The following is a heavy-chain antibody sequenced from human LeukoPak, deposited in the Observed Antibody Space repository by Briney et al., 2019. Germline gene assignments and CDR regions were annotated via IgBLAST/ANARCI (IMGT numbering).Heavy chain of an antibody. D-gene: IGHD1-26*01. J-gene: IGHJ4*02. CDR2: IRSKAYGGTT. CDR3: TRRSYSFDY. Sequence: PGGSLRRTCTASGFTFGDYALSWFRQAPGKGLEWVGFIRSKAYGGTTEYAASVKGRFTISRDDSKTIAYLQMNSLKTEDTAVYYCTRRSYSFDYWGQGTLVTVSS. CDR1: GFTFGDYA. V-gene: IGHV3-49*03.